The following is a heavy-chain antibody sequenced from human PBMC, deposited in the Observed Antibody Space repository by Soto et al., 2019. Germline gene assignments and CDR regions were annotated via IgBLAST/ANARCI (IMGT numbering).Heavy chain of an antibody. V-gene: IGHV3-7*01. CDR1: GFTFSSYL. CDR2: IKQDGSEK. CDR3: ARESLDLPFDY. Sequence: PGGSLRLSCAASGFTFSSYLMSWVRQAPGKGLEWVANIKQDGSEKYYVDSVKGRFTISRDNAKNSLYLQMNSLRAEDTAVYYCARESLDLPFDYWGQGTLVTVSS. J-gene: IGHJ4*02.